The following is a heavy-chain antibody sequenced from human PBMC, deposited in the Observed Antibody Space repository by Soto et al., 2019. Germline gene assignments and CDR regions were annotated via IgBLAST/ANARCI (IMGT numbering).Heavy chain of an antibody. CDR2: ISTHNGNT. V-gene: IGHV1-18*04. CDR3: ARDGYVDYPLDY. D-gene: IGHD5-12*01. J-gene: IGHJ4*02. CDR1: GYTFTCYG. Sequence: SVKVSCNASGYTFTCYGISWVRQAPGQGLEWMGWISTHNGNTHYAQNFQGRVTVTTDTSTSTAYMELRSLTSDDKAVYFCARDGYVDYPLDYWGQGTRVTVSS.